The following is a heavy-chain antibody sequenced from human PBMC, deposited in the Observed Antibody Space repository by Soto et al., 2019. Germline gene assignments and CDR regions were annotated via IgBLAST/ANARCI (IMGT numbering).Heavy chain of an antibody. V-gene: IGHV1-3*01. J-gene: IGHJ3*02. CDR1: GYTFTGDA. CDR3: ARDQIPQYYDFWSGYDDRYDAFDI. CDR2: INAGNGNT. D-gene: IGHD3-3*01. Sequence: ASVKVSCKASGYTFTGDAMHWVRQAPGQRLEWMGWINAGNGNTKYSQKFQGRVTITRDTSASTAYMELSSLRSEDTAVYYCARDQIPQYYDFWSGYDDRYDAFDIWGQGTMVTVSS.